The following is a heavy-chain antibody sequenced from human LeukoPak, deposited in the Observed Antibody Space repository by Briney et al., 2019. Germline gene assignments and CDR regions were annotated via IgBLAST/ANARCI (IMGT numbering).Heavy chain of an antibody. V-gene: IGHV5-51*01. D-gene: IGHD3-16*01. J-gene: IGHJ5*02. CDR3: XXXXXXMRAYAGNWFDP. CDR2: IYPGDSDT. Sequence: GESLKISCKGSGYSFTNYWIGWVRQMPGKGLEWMGIIYPGDSDTRYSPSFQDQVTISADKSISTAYLQWSSLKASDTAMYYCXXXXXXMRAYAGNWFDPWGQGTLVTVSS. CDR1: GYSFTNYW.